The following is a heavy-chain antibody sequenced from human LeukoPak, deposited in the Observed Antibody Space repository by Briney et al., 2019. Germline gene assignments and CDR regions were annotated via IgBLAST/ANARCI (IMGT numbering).Heavy chain of an antibody. Sequence: GRSLRLSCAVSGLRFRDAWLCWVRQAPGKGLGWIGRTIGGNGPADHATPVKGRFTISSDYSKDTMYRHMNSLKTEHTAVYYCYWRATVVTVDIWGQGTLVTVSS. J-gene: IGHJ4*02. CDR3: YWRATVVTVDI. CDR1: GLRFRDAW. D-gene: IGHD4-23*01. V-gene: IGHV3-15*01. CDR2: TIGGNGPA.